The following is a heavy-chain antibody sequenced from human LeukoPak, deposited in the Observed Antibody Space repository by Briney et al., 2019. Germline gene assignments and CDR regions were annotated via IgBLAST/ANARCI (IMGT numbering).Heavy chain of an antibody. CDR3: AKDEDSSVVRRFDY. J-gene: IGHJ4*02. CDR2: ISASGAST. Sequence: GGSLRLSCAASGFTFSIYSMNWVRQAPGKGLEWVSSISASGASTYYADSVKGRFTISRDNSKNTLYLQVNSLAAEDTAVYYCAKDEDSSVVRRFDYWGQGTLVTVSS. V-gene: IGHV3-23*01. D-gene: IGHD2-21*01. CDR1: GFTFSIYS.